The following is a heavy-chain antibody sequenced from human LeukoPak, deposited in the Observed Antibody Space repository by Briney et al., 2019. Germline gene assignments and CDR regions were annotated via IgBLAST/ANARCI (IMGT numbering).Heavy chain of an antibody. CDR3: ARVPLRFLEPFDY. Sequence: SETLSLTCAVYGGSFIGYYWSWIRQPPGKGLEWIGEINHSGGANYNPSLKSRVTISADTSKSQFSLKLGSVTAADTAVYYCARVPLRFLEPFDYWGQGTWSPSPQ. CDR2: INHSGGA. CDR1: GGSFIGYY. D-gene: IGHD3-3*01. J-gene: IGHJ4*02. V-gene: IGHV4-34*01.